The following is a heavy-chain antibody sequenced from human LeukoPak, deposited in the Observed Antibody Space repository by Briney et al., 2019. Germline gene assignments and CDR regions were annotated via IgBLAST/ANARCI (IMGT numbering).Heavy chain of an antibody. CDR1: GFTFSSYS. CDR3: AKEGRDGFNYDY. CDR2: ISYDGSNK. J-gene: IGHJ4*02. V-gene: IGHV3-30*18. Sequence: GGSLRLSCAASGFTFSSYSMNWVRQAPGKGLEWVAVISYDGSNKYYADSVKGRFTVSRDNSKNTLYLQMNSLRAEDTAVYYCAKEGRDGFNYDYWGQGTLVTVSS. D-gene: IGHD5-24*01.